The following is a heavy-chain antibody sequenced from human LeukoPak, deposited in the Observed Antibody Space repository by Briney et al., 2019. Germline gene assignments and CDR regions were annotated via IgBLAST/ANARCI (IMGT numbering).Heavy chain of an antibody. CDR1: GFTFSSYG. Sequence: GGSLRLSCAASGFTFSSYGMHWVRQAPGKGLEWVAVISYDGSNKYYADSVKGRFTISRDNSKNTLYLQMNSLRAEDTAVYYCAKDLSIFGVVQALDYWGQGTLVTVSS. J-gene: IGHJ4*02. V-gene: IGHV3-30*18. CDR2: ISYDGSNK. CDR3: AKDLSIFGVVQALDY. D-gene: IGHD3-3*01.